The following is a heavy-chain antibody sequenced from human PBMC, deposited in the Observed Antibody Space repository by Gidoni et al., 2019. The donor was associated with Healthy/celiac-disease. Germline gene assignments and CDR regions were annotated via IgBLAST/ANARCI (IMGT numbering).Heavy chain of an antibody. V-gene: IGHV4-61*02. J-gene: IGHJ6*03. CDR2: IYTSGST. CDR1: GGSISSGSYS. CDR3: ASSPIRLMHTHYYYYYYMDV. D-gene: IGHD3-16*01. Sequence: QVQLHESGPGLVKPSPTLSLTCTVSGGSISSGSYSWSWIRQPAGKGLEWIGRIYTSGSTNYNPSLKSRVTMSVDTSKNQFSLKLSSVTAADTAVYYCASSPIRLMHTHYYYYYYMDVWGKGTTVTVSS.